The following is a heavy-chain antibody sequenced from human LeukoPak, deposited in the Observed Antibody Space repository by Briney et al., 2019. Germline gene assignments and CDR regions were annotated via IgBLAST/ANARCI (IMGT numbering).Heavy chain of an antibody. CDR2: ISYDGSNE. CDR3: AKDRTGQFSTGSDY. CDR1: GFSFRTYG. J-gene: IGHJ4*02. Sequence: AGGSLRLSCAASGFSFRTYGIHWVRQAPGKGLEWVAVISYDGSNEYYADSVKGRFTISRDNSKNTLSLQMNSLRAEDTAVYYCAKDRTGQFSTGSDYWGQGTLVTVST. D-gene: IGHD1-14*01. V-gene: IGHV3-30*18.